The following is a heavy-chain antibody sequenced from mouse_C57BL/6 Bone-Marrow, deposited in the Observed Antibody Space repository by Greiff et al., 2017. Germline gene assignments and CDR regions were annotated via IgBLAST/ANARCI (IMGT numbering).Heavy chain of an antibody. Sequence: EVQLVESGGDLVKPGGSLKLSCAASGFTFSSYGMSWVRQTPDKRLEWVATISSGGSYTYYPDSVKGRFTISRDNAKNNLYMQMSSLKSEDTAMYYCARNSCILFYWGQGTLVTVSA. V-gene: IGHV5-6*01. D-gene: IGHD1-1*01. CDR3: ARNSCILFY. J-gene: IGHJ3*01. CDR1: GFTFSSYG. CDR2: ISSGGSYT.